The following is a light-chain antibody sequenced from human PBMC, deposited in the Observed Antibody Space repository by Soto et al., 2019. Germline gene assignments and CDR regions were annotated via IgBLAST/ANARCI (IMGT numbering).Light chain of an antibody. CDR3: QQYYSTPRT. V-gene: IGKV4-1*01. CDR1: QSLLYSSNNKNY. Sequence: DTVMTQSPDSLAVSLGERATINCKSSQSLLYSSNNKNYLAWYQQKPGQPPKLLIYWASTRESGVPDRFSGSGSGTDFTRTIDSLQAEDVAVYYCQQYYSTPRTFGQGTKVEIK. J-gene: IGKJ1*01. CDR2: WAS.